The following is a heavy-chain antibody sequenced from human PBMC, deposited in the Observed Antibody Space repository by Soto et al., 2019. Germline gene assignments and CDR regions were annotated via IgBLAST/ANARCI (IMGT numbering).Heavy chain of an antibody. J-gene: IGHJ6*02. CDR3: ARDKDYCDSSGYYSKYYYYGMDV. V-gene: IGHV3-33*01. Sequence: GGSLGLSCAASGFTFSSYGMQWVRQAPGKGLEWVAVIWYDGSNKYYADSVKGRFTISRDNSKNTLYLQMNSLRAEDTAVYYCARDKDYCDSSGYYSKYYYYGMDVWGQGT. D-gene: IGHD3-22*01. CDR2: IWYDGSNK. CDR1: GFTFSSYG.